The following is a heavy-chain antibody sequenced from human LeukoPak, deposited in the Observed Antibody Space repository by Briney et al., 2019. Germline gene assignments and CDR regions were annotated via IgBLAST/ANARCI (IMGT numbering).Heavy chain of an antibody. V-gene: IGHV4-38-2*02. J-gene: IGHJ5*02. CDR2: MYHSGST. CDR3: ARGPRFGELLWHWFDP. CDR1: GYSISSGHY. Sequence: PSETLSLTCTVSGYSISSGHYWGWIRQPPVKGLEWIGSMYHSGSTYYNPPLKGRVTISEDTSKNQFSLKLRSVTAADTAVYYCARGPRFGELLWHWFDPWGQGTLVTVSS. D-gene: IGHD3-10*01.